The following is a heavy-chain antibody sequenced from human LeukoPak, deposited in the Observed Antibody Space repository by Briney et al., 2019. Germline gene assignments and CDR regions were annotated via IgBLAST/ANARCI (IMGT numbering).Heavy chain of an antibody. D-gene: IGHD3-16*02. J-gene: IGHJ4*02. V-gene: IGHV3-64*02. CDR3: ARQRLRLGELSLLLDY. CDR2: ISSNGGST. CDR1: GFTFSRYA. Sequence: GGSLRLSCAASGFTFSRYALHWVRQAPGKGLEYVSFISSNGGSTYYADSVRGRFTISRDNSNNTLYLQMGSLSADDMAVYYCARQRLRLGELSLLLDYWGQGSLVTVSS.